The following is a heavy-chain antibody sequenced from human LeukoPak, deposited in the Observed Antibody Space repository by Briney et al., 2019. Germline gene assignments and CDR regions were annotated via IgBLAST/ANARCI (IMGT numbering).Heavy chain of an antibody. D-gene: IGHD3-9*01. J-gene: IGHJ4*02. V-gene: IGHV1-69*13. CDR3: ARDGYDILTGYYFDY. CDR1: GGTFSSYA. Sequence: SVKVSCKASGGTFSSYAISWVRQAPGQGLEWMGGIIPIFGTANYAQMFQGRVTITADESTSTAYMELSSLRSEDTAVYYCARDGYDILTGYYFDYWGQGTLVTVSS. CDR2: IIPIFGTA.